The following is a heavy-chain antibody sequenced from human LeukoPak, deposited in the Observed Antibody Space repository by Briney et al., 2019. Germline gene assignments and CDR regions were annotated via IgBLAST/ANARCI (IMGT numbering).Heavy chain of an antibody. Sequence: GGSLRLSCAVSGFTLSNYWMTWVRQAPGKGLEWVAAIAYDGSSKYHADSVKGRFTISRDNSKNTLYLQMNSLRAEDTAVYYCAKCGYYGSGSHFDYWGQGTLVTVSS. D-gene: IGHD3-10*01. J-gene: IGHJ4*02. CDR1: GFTLSNYW. CDR2: IAYDGSSK. V-gene: IGHV3-30*18. CDR3: AKCGYYGSGSHFDY.